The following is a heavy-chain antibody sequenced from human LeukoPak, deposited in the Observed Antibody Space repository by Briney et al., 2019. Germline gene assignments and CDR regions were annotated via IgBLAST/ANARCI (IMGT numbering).Heavy chain of an antibody. V-gene: IGHV1-69-2*01. Sequence: ASVKISCKASGYTFTDYYMHWVQQAPGKGLEWMGGFDPEDGETIYAQKFQGRVTMTEDTSTDTAYMELSSLRSEDTAVYYCATAVGRYGFDYWGQGTLVTVSS. CDR3: ATAVGRYGFDY. D-gene: IGHD3-16*01. J-gene: IGHJ4*02. CDR2: FDPEDGET. CDR1: GYTFTDYY.